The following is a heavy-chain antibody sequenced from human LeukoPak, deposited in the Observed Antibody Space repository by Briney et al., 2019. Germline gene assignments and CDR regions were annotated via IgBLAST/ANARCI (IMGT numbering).Heavy chain of an antibody. J-gene: IGHJ4*02. CDR1: GGSFSGYY. Sequence: KPSETLSLTCAVYGGSFSGYYWSWIRQPPGKGLEWIGEINHSGSTNYNPSLKSRVTISVDTSKNQFSLKLSSVTAADTAVYYCARGPRRYDFWSGYYSYWGQGTLVTVSS. CDR2: INHSGST. CDR3: ARGPRRYDFWSGYYSY. V-gene: IGHV4-34*01. D-gene: IGHD3-3*01.